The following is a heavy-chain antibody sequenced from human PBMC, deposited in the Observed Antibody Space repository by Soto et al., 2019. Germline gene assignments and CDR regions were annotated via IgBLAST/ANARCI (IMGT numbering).Heavy chain of an antibody. CDR3: AGNYDFWSGPEPYYFDY. CDR2: MNPNSGNT. CDR1: GYTFTSYD. V-gene: IGHV1-8*01. D-gene: IGHD3-3*01. Sequence: GASVKVSCKASGYTFTSYDINWVRQATGQGLEWMGWMNPNSGNTGYAQKFQGRVTMTRNTSISTAYMELSSLRSEDTAVYYCAGNYDFWSGPEPYYFDYWGQGTLVTVSS. J-gene: IGHJ4*02.